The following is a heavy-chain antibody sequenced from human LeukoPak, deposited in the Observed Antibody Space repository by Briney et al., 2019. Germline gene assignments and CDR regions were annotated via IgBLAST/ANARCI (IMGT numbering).Heavy chain of an antibody. CDR1: GFTFSSYA. CDR3: AKLGGQELHNYYVAV. Sequence: GGSLKLSCAASGFTFSSYAMSWVRQAPGKGLEWVSGIIDSGGSTYYANFAKGRFTISRDNSNNTLYLQMNSLRAEDTAVYYCAKLGGQELHNYYVAVCGKGTTVAVSS. V-gene: IGHV3-23*01. J-gene: IGHJ6*03. D-gene: IGHD3-16*01. CDR2: IIDSGGST.